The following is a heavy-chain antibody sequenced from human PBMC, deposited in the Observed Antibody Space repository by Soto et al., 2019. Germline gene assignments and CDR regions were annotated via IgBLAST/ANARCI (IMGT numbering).Heavy chain of an antibody. CDR1: GGSINNHY. J-gene: IGHJ4*02. Sequence: QMQLQESGPGLVKPSETLSLTCTVSGGSINNHYWSWIRQPPGKGLEWIGYIYYPGSTNYNPFLKSRVTMSVDTSKTQLSLNLTSLTTEDAAMYYCTRDNWYSEYWGQGTLVTVSS. CDR3: TRDNWYSEY. CDR2: IYYPGST. V-gene: IGHV4-59*11.